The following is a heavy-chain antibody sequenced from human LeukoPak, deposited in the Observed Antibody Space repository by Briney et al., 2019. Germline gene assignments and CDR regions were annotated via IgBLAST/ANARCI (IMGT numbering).Heavy chain of an antibody. V-gene: IGHV3-64D*09. Sequence: GGSLRLSCSASGFXFSNYAIHWVRQAPGKGLEYASGISSNGGRTDYADSVEGRFTVSRGNSKNTLYLQMSSLRAEDTAVYHCVRSPTTTVTKYYFDLWGQGTLVSVS. D-gene: IGHD4-17*01. CDR1: GFXFSNYA. CDR2: ISSNGGRT. J-gene: IGHJ4*02. CDR3: VRSPTTTVTKYYFDL.